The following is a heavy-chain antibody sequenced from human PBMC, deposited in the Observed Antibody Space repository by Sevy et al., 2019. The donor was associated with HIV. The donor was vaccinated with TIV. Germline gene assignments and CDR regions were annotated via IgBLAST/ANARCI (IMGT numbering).Heavy chain of an antibody. CDR3: AQQGGEAIVGPTTGFHY. CDR1: GFAFSSFA. Sequence: GGSLRLSCGVSGFAFSSFAFHWVRQAPGKGLEWVAFISYDGSNKYYADSVKGRFPFSRANSKNTLYLQMNSLRAEDTAVYYCAQQGGEAIVGPTTGFHYWGQGTLVTVSS. V-gene: IGHV3-30-3*01. J-gene: IGHJ4*02. D-gene: IGHD1-26*01. CDR2: ISYDGSNK.